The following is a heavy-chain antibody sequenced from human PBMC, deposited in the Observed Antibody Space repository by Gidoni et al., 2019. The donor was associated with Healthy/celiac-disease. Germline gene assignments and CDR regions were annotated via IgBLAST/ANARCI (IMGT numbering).Heavy chain of an antibody. Sequence: QWGAGLLKPSETLSLTCAVSGGSFSGYYWSWIRQPPGKGLEWIGEINHSGNTNYNPSLKSRVTISIDTSKNQFSLKLSSVTAADTAVYYCARIGGIVVVPASRRGYFDLWGRGTLVTVSS. CDR1: GGSFSGYY. V-gene: IGHV4-34*01. D-gene: IGHD2-2*01. J-gene: IGHJ2*01. CDR2: INHSGNT. CDR3: ARIGGIVVVPASRRGYFDL.